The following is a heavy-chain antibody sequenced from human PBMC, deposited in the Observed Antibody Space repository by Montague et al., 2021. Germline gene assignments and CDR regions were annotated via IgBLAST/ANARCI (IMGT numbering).Heavy chain of an antibody. Sequence: SETLSLTCAVYGGSISSSCYYWGWLPQPPGKGLEWTGSIYYSASTYQNPSLKIRVTISVDTSKNQFSLKLRSVTAADTAVYYCARRESMVRGVIITFSSAFDVWGQGTPVTGSS. D-gene: IGHD3-10*01. J-gene: IGHJ4*02. CDR1: GGSISSSCYY. V-gene: IGHV4-39*01. CDR2: IYYSAST. CDR3: ARRESMVRGVIITFSSAFDV.